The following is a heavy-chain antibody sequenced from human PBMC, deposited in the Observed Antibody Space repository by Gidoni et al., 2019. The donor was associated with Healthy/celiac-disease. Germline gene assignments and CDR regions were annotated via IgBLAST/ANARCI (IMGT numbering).Heavy chain of an antibody. V-gene: IGHV3-23*04. CDR1: GFTFSSYA. J-gene: IGHJ4*02. CDR2: ISGSGGST. CDR3: AKDFELIVVGIDY. D-gene: IGHD3-22*01. Sequence: EVQLVESGGGLVQPGGSLRLSCAASGFTFSSYAMSWVRLAPGKGMEWVSVISGSGGSTYYADSVKGRFTISRDNSKNTLYLQMNSLRAEDTAVYYCAKDFELIVVGIDYWGQGTLVTVAS.